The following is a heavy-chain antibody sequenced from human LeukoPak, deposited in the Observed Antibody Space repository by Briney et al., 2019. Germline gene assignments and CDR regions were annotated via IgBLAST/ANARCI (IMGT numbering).Heavy chain of an antibody. D-gene: IGHD3-10*01. Sequence: SETLSLTCAVSGGSISSSDWWSWVRQPPGKGLEWIGEIYHSGSTNYNPSLKSRVTISVDTSKNQFSPKLSSVTAADTAVYYCARGRVRGVIFYWGQGTLVTVSS. V-gene: IGHV4-4*02. CDR3: ARGRVRGVIFY. CDR1: GGSISSSDW. J-gene: IGHJ4*02. CDR2: IYHSGST.